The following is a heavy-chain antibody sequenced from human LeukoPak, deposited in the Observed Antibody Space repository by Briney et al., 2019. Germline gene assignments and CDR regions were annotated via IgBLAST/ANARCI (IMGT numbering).Heavy chain of an antibody. V-gene: IGHV1-3*04. Sequence: ASVKVSCKASGYTFANYAMHWVRQAPGQSLEWMGWINSANGNTKYSQKFQGRVTITRDTSASTAYMELSSPRSEDTAVYYCARDGRFIVADYYYGMDVWGQGTTVTVSS. CDR1: GYTFANYA. CDR3: ARDGRFIVADYYYGMDV. D-gene: IGHD1-26*01. J-gene: IGHJ6*02. CDR2: INSANGNT.